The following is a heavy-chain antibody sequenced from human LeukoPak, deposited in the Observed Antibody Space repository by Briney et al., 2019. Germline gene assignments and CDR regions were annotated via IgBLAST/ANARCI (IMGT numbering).Heavy chain of an antibody. V-gene: IGHV4-39*01. J-gene: IGHJ4*02. Sequence: PSETLSLTCTVSGGSIITSSYYWGWVRQPPGKGLEWIASIYYNGSTYYNPSLMSRVTMSVDTSKNQFSLKVSSVTAADTAVYYCGSTYSRSLYFDYWGQGTLVTVSS. CDR3: GSTYSRSLYFDY. D-gene: IGHD6-13*01. CDR2: IYYNGST. CDR1: GGSIITSSYY.